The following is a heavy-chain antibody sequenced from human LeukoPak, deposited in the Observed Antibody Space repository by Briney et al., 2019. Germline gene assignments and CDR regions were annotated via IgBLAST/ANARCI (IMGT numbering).Heavy chain of an antibody. Sequence: ASVKVSCKASGLALTTYNIVWLRQAPGQGLEWVGWVTAFNENTHYSRKVQGRVTMTRDRSTDTAYMELRSLRFDDTAVYYCARNSYGYKFSMDVWGKGTSVTVSS. J-gene: IGHJ6*03. CDR2: VTAFNENT. D-gene: IGHD5-18*01. CDR1: GLALTTYN. V-gene: IGHV1-18*01. CDR3: ARNSYGYKFSMDV.